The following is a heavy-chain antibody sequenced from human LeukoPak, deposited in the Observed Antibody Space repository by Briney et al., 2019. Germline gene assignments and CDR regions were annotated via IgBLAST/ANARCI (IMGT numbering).Heavy chain of an antibody. V-gene: IGHV1-69*05. CDR3: ARGVIVGATMTGFDY. CDR1: GGTFSSYA. CDR2: IIPIFGTA. D-gene: IGHD1-26*01. J-gene: IGHJ4*02. Sequence: SVKVSCKASGGTFSSYAISWVRQAPGQGLEWMGRIIPIFGTAYYAQKFQGRVTITTDESTSTAYMELSSLRSGDTAVYYCARGVIVGATMTGFDYWGQGTLVTVSS.